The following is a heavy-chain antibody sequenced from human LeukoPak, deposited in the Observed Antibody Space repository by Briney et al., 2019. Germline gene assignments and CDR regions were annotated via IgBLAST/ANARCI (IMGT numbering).Heavy chain of an antibody. CDR3: ARGTLQDRYGSSGYYYFGFDY. CDR1: GFSLSIYD. J-gene: IGHJ4*02. D-gene: IGHD3-22*01. Sequence: PGGSLRLSCAASGFSLSIYDMVWVRQAPGKGLEWIASTGLSSSYIGYADSVKGRFTISRDNSKNTLYLQMNSLRAEDTAVYYCARGTLQDRYGSSGYYYFGFDYWGQGTLVTVSS. V-gene: IGHV3-21*01. CDR2: TGLSSSYI.